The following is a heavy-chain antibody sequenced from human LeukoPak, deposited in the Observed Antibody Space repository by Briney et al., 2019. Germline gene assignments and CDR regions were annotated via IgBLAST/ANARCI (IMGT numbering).Heavy chain of an antibody. V-gene: IGHV4-61*01. CDR3: ARVRSSSWYFLGGWFDP. D-gene: IGHD6-13*01. J-gene: IGHJ5*02. Sequence: SETLSLTCTVSGGSVSSGSYYWSWIRQPPGKGLEWIGYIYYSGSTNYNPSLKSRVIISVDTSKNQFSLKLSSVTAADTAVYYCARVRSSSWYFLGGWFDPWGQGTLVTVSS. CDR1: GGSVSSGSYY. CDR2: IYYSGST.